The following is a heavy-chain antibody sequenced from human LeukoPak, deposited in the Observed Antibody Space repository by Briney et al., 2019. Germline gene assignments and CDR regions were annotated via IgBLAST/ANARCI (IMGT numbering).Heavy chain of an antibody. D-gene: IGHD2-2*01. CDR2: IIPIFGTA. CDR3: AGERSSTSRYYYYMDV. J-gene: IGHJ6*03. V-gene: IGHV1-69*05. Sequence: SVKVSCKASGGTFSSYAISWVRQAPGQGLEWMGGIIPIFGTANYAQKFQGRVTITTDESTSTAYMELSSLRSEDTAVYYCAGERSSTSRYYYYMDVWGKGTTVTVSS. CDR1: GGTFSSYA.